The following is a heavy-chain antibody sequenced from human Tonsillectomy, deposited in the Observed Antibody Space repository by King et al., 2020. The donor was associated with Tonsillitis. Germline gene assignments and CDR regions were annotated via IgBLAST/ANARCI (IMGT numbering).Heavy chain of an antibody. CDR1: GFTFSSYA. CDR2: ISYDGSNT. V-gene: IGHV3-30*04. D-gene: IGHD3-22*01. Sequence: VQLVESGRGVVQPGRSLRLSCAASGFTFSSYAMHWVRQAPGKGLEWVAVISYDGSNTYYADSVKGRFTISRDNSKNTLYLQMNSLRAEDTAVYYCARDLDYFDSSGYFSHWGQGTLVTVSS. J-gene: IGHJ4*02. CDR3: ARDLDYFDSSGYFSH.